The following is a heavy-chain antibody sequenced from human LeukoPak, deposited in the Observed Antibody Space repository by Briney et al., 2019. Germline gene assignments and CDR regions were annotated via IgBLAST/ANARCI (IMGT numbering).Heavy chain of an antibody. J-gene: IGHJ4*02. V-gene: IGHV3-9*01. Sequence: PGRSLRLSCAASGFSFDDYAMHWVRQAPGKGLEWVSGISWSSGNIGYADSVKGRFTISRDNAKNSLYLQMNSLRADDTALYYCAKDTRGYSYGSCFDYWGQGTLVTVSS. CDR1: GFSFDDYA. CDR3: AKDTRGYSYGSCFDY. CDR2: ISWSSGNI. D-gene: IGHD5-18*01.